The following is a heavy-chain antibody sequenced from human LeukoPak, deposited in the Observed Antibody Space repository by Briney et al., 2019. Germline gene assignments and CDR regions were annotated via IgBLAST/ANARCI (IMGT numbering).Heavy chain of an antibody. D-gene: IGHD3-10*01. J-gene: IGHJ5*01. CDR2: ISWNSDTI. CDR1: GFTFGHYA. CDR3: VKTFGVGSYYKPWFDS. Sequence: GGSLRLSCAASGFTFGHYAMHWVRHTPGKGLEWVSGISWNSDTIGYADSVKGRFTTSRDNATNSLSLQMNSLRVEETAFCYCVKTFGVGSYYKPWFDSCGQGTLGTVSS. V-gene: IGHV3-9*01.